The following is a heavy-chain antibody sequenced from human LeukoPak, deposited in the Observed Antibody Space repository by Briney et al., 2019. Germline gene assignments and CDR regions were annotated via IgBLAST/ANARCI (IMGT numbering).Heavy chain of an antibody. CDR1: GGSISSGSYH. Sequence: SETLSLTCSVSGGSISSGSYHWSWIRQSAGKGLEWIGRIYVIGSTTYNPSLKSRVTISVDTSKNQCSLKLSSVTAADTAVYYCAREVVVVAATAFDYWGQGTLVTVSS. CDR2: IYVIGST. D-gene: IGHD2-15*01. J-gene: IGHJ4*02. V-gene: IGHV4-61*02. CDR3: AREVVVVAATAFDY.